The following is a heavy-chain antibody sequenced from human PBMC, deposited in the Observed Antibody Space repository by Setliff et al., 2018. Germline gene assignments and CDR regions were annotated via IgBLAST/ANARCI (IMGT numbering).Heavy chain of an antibody. Sequence: PGGSLRLSCVTSGFTFSTYWMHWVRQAPGQGLVWVARISTDGSSITYADSVKGRFTISRDNAKKSLYLQMNSLRAEDMALYYCARDSAYSSRTSGMDVWGQGTTVTVSS. V-gene: IGHV3-74*03. D-gene: IGHD6-13*01. CDR3: ARDSAYSSRTSGMDV. CDR1: GFTFSTYW. J-gene: IGHJ6*02. CDR2: ISTDGSSI.